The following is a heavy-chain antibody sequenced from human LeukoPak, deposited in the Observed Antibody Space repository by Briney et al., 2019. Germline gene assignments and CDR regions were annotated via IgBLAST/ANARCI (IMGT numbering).Heavy chain of an antibody. CDR3: ARGAIVVVPAAMGY. CDR1: GYTFTGYY. CDR2: INPNSGGT. V-gene: IGHV1-2*02. Sequence: ASVKVSCQASGYTFTGYYMHWVRQAPGQGLEWMGWINPNSGGTNYAQKFQGRVTMTRDTSISTAYMELSRLRSDDTAVYYCARGAIVVVPAAMGYWGQGTLVTVSS. D-gene: IGHD2-2*01. J-gene: IGHJ4*02.